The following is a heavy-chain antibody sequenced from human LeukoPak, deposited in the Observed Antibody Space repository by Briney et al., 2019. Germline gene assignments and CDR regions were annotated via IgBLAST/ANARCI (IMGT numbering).Heavy chain of an antibody. CDR3: ARYGGNSAYYYYGMDV. Sequence: ASVKVSSKASGGTFSSYAISWVRQAPGQGLEWMGRIIPIFGIANYAQKFQGRVTITADKSTSTAYMELSSLRSEDTAVYYCARYGGNSAYYYYGMDVWGQGTTVTVSS. CDR1: GGTFSSYA. D-gene: IGHD4-23*01. J-gene: IGHJ6*02. CDR2: IIPIFGIA. V-gene: IGHV1-69*04.